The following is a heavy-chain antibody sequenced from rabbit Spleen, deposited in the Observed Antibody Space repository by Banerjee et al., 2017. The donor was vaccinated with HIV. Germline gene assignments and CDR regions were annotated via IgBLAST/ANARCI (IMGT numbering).Heavy chain of an antibody. J-gene: IGHJ4*01. D-gene: IGHD3-1*01. V-gene: IGHV1S45*01. CDR2: ICAGSSDST. CDR1: GFSFSSRYC. Sequence: QEQLVESGGGLVQPEGSLTLTCTASGFSFSSRYCVCWVRQAPGKGLEWIACICAGSSDSTYYASWAKGRFTVSKASSTTVTLQMTSLTAADTATYFCVRDTWHFNLWGQGTLVTVS. CDR3: VRDTWHFNL.